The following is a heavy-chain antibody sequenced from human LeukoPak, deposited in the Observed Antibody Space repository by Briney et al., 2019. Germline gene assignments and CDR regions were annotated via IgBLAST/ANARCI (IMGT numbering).Heavy chain of an antibody. Sequence: VASVKVSCKASGGTFSSYAISWVRQAPGQGLEWMGRIIPIFGTANYAQKFQGRVTITTDESTSTAYMELSSLRSDDTAVYYCARDAVDCGSDCFTYWYFDLWGRGTLVTVSS. CDR3: ARDAVDCGSDCFTYWYFDL. D-gene: IGHD2-21*02. J-gene: IGHJ2*01. CDR2: IIPIFGTA. V-gene: IGHV1-69*05. CDR1: GGTFSSYA.